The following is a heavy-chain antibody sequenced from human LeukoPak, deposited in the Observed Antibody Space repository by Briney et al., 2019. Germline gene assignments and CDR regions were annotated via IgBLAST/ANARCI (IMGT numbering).Heavy chain of an antibody. Sequence: SETLSLTCTVSGGSISSSSYYWGWIRQPPGKGLEWIGSIYYSGSTYYNPSLKSRVTISVDTSKNQFSLKLSSVTAADTAVYYCARDSISVGQMYHWFDPWGQGTLVTVPS. J-gene: IGHJ5*02. CDR2: IYYSGST. D-gene: IGHD2/OR15-2a*01. CDR1: GGSISSSSYY. CDR3: ARDSISVGQMYHWFDP. V-gene: IGHV4-39*07.